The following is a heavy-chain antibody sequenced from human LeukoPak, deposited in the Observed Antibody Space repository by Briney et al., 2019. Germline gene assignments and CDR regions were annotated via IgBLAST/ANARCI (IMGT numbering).Heavy chain of an antibody. CDR2: IWYDGSNK. Sequence: PGRSLRLSCAASGFTFSSYGMLWVRQVPGKGLEWVADIWYDGSNKHYADSVKGRFTIYRDNSKNTLYLQMNSLRVEDTAVYYCARSQYSSSWYGWFDPWGQGTLVTVSS. D-gene: IGHD6-13*01. CDR3: ARSQYSSSWYGWFDP. CDR1: GFTFSSYG. V-gene: IGHV3-33*01. J-gene: IGHJ5*02.